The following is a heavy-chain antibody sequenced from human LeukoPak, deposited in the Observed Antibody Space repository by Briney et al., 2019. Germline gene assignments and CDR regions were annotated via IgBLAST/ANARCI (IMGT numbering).Heavy chain of an antibody. CDR2: IYTSGST. CDR3: ARADSSSSAFDI. Sequence: SQTLSLTCTVSGGSISSGSYYWSWIRQPAGKGLEWIGRIYTSGSTNYNPSLKSRVTISVDTSKNQFSLKLSSVTAADTAVYYCARADSSSSAFDIWGQGTMVTVSS. D-gene: IGHD6-13*01. V-gene: IGHV4-61*02. J-gene: IGHJ3*02. CDR1: GGSISSGSYY.